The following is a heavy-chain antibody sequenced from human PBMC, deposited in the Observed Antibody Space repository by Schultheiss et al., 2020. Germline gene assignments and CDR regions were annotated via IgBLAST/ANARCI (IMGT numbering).Heavy chain of an antibody. CDR3: ARDLLGSHLDY. V-gene: IGHV3-33*01. CDR1: GFTFSSYG. D-gene: IGHD1-26*01. CDR2: IWYDGSNK. Sequence: GGSLRLSCAASGFTFSSYGMHWVRQAPGKGLEWVAVIWYDGSNKYYADSVKGRFTISRDNSKNTLYLQMNSLRAEDTAVYYCARDLLGSHLDYWGQGTLVNGS. J-gene: IGHJ4*02.